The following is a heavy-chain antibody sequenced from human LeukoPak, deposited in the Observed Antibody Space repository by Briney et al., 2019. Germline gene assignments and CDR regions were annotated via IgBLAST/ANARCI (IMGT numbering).Heavy chain of an antibody. CDR3: ARLGPRYCSSTSCPNWFDP. CDR1: GGSFSGYY. Sequence: SSETLSLTCAVYGGSFSGYYWSWIRQPPGKGLEWIGEINHSGSTNYNPSLKRRVTISVDTSKNQFSLKLSSVTAADTAVYYCARLGPRYCSSTSCPNWFDPWGQGTLVTVSS. V-gene: IGHV4-34*01. CDR2: INHSGST. J-gene: IGHJ5*02. D-gene: IGHD2-2*01.